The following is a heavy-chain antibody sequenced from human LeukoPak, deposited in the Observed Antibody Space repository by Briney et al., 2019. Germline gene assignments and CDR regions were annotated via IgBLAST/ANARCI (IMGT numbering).Heavy chain of an antibody. CDR3: AKDWTVDFDY. CDR2: IRYDGSNK. V-gene: IGHV3-30*02. D-gene: IGHD3/OR15-3a*01. Sequence: GGSLRLSCAASGFTFSDYYMSWIRQAPGKGLEWVAFIRYDGSNKYYAGSVKGRFTISRDNSKNTLYLQMNSLRAEDTAVYYCAKDWTVDFDYWGQGTLVTVSS. J-gene: IGHJ4*02. CDR1: GFTFSDYY.